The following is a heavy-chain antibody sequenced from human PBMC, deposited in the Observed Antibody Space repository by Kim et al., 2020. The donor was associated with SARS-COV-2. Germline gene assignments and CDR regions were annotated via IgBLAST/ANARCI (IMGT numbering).Heavy chain of an antibody. CDR3: ARVAGDSGPYPYYFY. CDR2: ISNSGTT. V-gene: IGHV4-30-4*01. Sequence: SETLSLTCTVSGASMSSGDYYWSWIRQPPGKGLEWIGRISNSGTTYYNPFLESRVIISLDMSKNQFSLKLSSETAADTDVYYFARVAGDSGPYPYYFY. D-gene: IGHD3-10*01. J-gene: IGHJ4*01. CDR1: GASMSSGDYY.